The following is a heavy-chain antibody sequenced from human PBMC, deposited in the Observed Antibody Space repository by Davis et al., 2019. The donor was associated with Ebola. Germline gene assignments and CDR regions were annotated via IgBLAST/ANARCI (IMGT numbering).Heavy chain of an antibody. Sequence: SETLSLTCSVSGASISSYYWSWIRQPPGKGLEWIGYIYYSGSTNYNPSLKSRVTISVEPSKNQFSLRLSSVSAADTAVYYCARFSLNYDILTGYLGVFDYWGQGALVTVSS. CDR3: ARFSLNYDILTGYLGVFDY. J-gene: IGHJ4*02. D-gene: IGHD3-9*01. CDR2: IYYSGST. CDR1: GASISSYY. V-gene: IGHV4-59*01.